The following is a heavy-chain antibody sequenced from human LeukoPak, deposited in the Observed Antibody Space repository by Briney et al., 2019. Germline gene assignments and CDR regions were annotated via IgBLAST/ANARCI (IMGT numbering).Heavy chain of an antibody. J-gene: IGHJ4*02. CDR3: ARHAVATDY. CDR1: GGSFSGYY. Sequence: SETLSLTCAVYGGSFSGYYWSWIRQPPGKGLEWIGEINHSGSTNHNPSLKSRVTISVDTSKNQFSLKLSSVTAADTAVYYCARHAVATDYWGQGTLVTVSS. CDR2: INHSGST. V-gene: IGHV4-34*01. D-gene: IGHD5-12*01.